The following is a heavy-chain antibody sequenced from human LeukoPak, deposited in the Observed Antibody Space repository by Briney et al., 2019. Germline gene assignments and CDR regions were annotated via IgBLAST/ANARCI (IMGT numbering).Heavy chain of an antibody. V-gene: IGHV1-18*01. Sequence: ASVTVSCKASGYTFTSYGISWVRQAPGQGLEWMGWISAYHGNTNYAQKLQGRVTMTTDTSRSTAYMELRSLRADDTAVYYCARVPSDYDSSGYYGPVDYWGQGTLVTVSS. D-gene: IGHD3-22*01. CDR1: GYTFTSYG. CDR2: ISAYHGNT. J-gene: IGHJ4*02. CDR3: ARVPSDYDSSGYYGPVDY.